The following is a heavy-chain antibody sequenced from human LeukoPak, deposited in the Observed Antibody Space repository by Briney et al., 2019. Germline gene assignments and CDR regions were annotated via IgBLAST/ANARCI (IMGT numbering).Heavy chain of an antibody. CDR2: IYYSGST. CDR1: GGSISSSSYY. CDR3: ARRPSNYYDSSGYYFDY. V-gene: IGHV4-39*01. J-gene: IGHJ4*02. D-gene: IGHD3-22*01. Sequence: SETLSLTCTVSGGSISSSSYYWGWIRQPPGMGLEWIGSIYYSGSTYYNPSLKSRVTISVDTSKNQFSLKLSSVTAADTAVYYCARRPSNYYDSSGYYFDYWGQGTLVTVSS.